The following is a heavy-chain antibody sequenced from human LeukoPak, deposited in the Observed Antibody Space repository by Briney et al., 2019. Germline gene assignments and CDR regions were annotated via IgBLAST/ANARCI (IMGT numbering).Heavy chain of an antibody. CDR3: ARGALFSMIVPYYFDY. CDR1: GYTFTNYA. V-gene: IGHV1-18*01. Sequence: ASVKVSCKASGYTFTNYAVNWVRQAPGQGLEWMGWISAYNGNTNYAQELQGRVTMTTDTSTSTAYMELRSLRSDDTAVYYCARGALFSMIVPYYFDYWGQGTLVTVSS. J-gene: IGHJ4*02. CDR2: ISAYNGNT. D-gene: IGHD3-22*01.